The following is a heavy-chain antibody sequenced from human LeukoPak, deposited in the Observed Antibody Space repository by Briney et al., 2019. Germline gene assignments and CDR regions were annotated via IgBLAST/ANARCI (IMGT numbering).Heavy chain of an antibody. CDR3: ARDLFGYSSGWIFDY. Sequence: SETLSLTCSVYCGSFSGYYWSWIRQPPGKGRPWIGEINHSGSTNYNPSLKRRVTISVDTSKDQFSLQFSSMTGADTAVYYCARDLFGYSSGWIFDYWGQGTLVTVSS. V-gene: IGHV4-34*01. CDR1: CGSFSGYY. J-gene: IGHJ4*02. D-gene: IGHD6-19*01. CDR2: INHSGST.